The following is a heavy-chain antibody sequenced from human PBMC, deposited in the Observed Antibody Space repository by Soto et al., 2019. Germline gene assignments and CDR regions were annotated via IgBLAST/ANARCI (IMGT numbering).Heavy chain of an antibody. CDR1: DGSISTSSYY. J-gene: IGHJ4*02. CDR3: TRHHPHHYDSSGYFDY. Sequence: SSETLSLTCTVPDGSISTSSYYWGWIRPSPGKGPEWIGTIFYTGRTYYNPSLESRVTLSVDTSKNQFSLHLTSVTAADTAVYYCTRHHPHHYDSSGYFDYWGQGTLVTVSS. V-gene: IGHV4-39*01. CDR2: IFYTGRT. D-gene: IGHD3-22*01.